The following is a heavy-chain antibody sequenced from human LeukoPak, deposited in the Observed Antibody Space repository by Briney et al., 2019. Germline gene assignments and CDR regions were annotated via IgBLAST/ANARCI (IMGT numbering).Heavy chain of an antibody. D-gene: IGHD1-26*01. J-gene: IGHJ4*02. CDR3: ASAVFRSYYNYFDY. CDR2: IIPIFGTA. Sequence: ASVKVSCKASGGTFSSYAISWVRQAPGQGLEWMGGIIPIFGTANYAQKFQGRVTITTDESTSTAYMELSSLRSEDTAVYYCASAVFRSYYNYFDYWGQGTLVTVSS. CDR1: GGTFSSYA. V-gene: IGHV1-69*05.